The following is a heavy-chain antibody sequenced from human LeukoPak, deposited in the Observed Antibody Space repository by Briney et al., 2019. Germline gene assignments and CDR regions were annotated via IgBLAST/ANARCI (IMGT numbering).Heavy chain of an antibody. D-gene: IGHD6-19*01. CDR1: GYTFTGYY. CDR3: ARAVAVAVPGPDY. V-gene: IGHV1-2*02. CDR2: LNPNSGGT. Sequence: ASVKVSCKASGYTFTGYYMHWVPEAPGQGLEWMGWLNPNSGGTNYAQKFQGRVTMTRDTSISTAYMELNRLRSDYTAVYDCARAVAVAVPGPDYWGQGTLVAVSS. J-gene: IGHJ4*02.